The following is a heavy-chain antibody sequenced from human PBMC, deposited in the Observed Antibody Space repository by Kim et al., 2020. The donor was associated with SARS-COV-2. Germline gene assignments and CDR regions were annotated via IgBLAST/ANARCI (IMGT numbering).Heavy chain of an antibody. CDR3: AKMDGFCNSPTCYSYYYGMDV. D-gene: IGHD2-2*01. CDR1: GFTFTGFA. CDR2: ISYDGSHK. J-gene: IGHJ6*02. Sequence: GGSLRLSCVASGFTFTGFAMHWVRQAPGKGLEWVALISYDGSHKYYPESVKGRFTVSRDNSKNTLYLQINALRTEDTALYYCAKMDGFCNSPTCYSYYYGMDVGGRGPTVTVSS. V-gene: IGHV3-30*18.